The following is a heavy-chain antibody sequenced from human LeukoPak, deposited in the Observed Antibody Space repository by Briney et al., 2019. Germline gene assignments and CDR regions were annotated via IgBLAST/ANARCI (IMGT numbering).Heavy chain of an antibody. CDR2: ISYDGGNK. Sequence: GRSLRLSCAASGFTFSNYGILWVRQAPGKGLEWLAVISYDGGNKYYADSVKGRFTISRDNSKNTLYLQINSLRAEDTAVYYCAKGGEPAAVGTYYFDYWGQGTLVTVSS. D-gene: IGHD6-13*01. CDR3: AKGGEPAAVGTYYFDY. V-gene: IGHV3-30*18. J-gene: IGHJ4*02. CDR1: GFTFSNYG.